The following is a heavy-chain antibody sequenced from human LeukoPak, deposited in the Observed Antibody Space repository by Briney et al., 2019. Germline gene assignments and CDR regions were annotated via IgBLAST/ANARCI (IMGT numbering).Heavy chain of an antibody. J-gene: IGHJ4*02. CDR3: APDLRGSAWSLDD. CDR1: GFTFSNYA. V-gene: IGHV3-23*01. CDR2: IRGSGGGT. Sequence: GRSLRLSCTASGFTFSNYALGSVRQAPGKGLEWVSLIRGSGGGTYFADSVKGRFTISRDNSKNTLYLQMDGLRAEDTAIYYCAPDLRGSAWSLDDWRQGTLVTVSS. D-gene: IGHD6-13*01.